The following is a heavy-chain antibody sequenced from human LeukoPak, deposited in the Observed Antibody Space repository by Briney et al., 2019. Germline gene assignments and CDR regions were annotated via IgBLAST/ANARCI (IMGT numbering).Heavy chain of an antibody. V-gene: IGHV3-23*01. CDR1: GFTFSSYA. J-gene: IGHJ4*02. CDR2: ISGSGGST. D-gene: IGHD3-10*01. CDR3: AKDYYGSGSYRQNLFDY. Sequence: GGSLRLSCAASGFTFSSYAMSWVRQAPGKGLEWVSAISGSGGSTYYADSVKGRFTISRENSKNTLYLQMNSLRAEDTAVYYCAKDYYGSGSYRQNLFDYWGQGTLVTVSS.